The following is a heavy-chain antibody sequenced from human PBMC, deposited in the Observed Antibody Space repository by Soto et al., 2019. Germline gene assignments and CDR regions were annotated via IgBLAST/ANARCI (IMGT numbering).Heavy chain of an antibody. J-gene: IGHJ4*02. CDR1: GGSFSGYY. Sequence: QVQLQQWGAGLLKPSETLSLTCAVYGGSFSGYYWCWIRQPPGKGLEWIGEINHSGSTNYNPSLKSRGPISVDTSKNQFSLKLSSVTAADTAVYYCERSSGWEDYWGQGTLVTFSS. V-gene: IGHV4-34*01. CDR3: ERSSGWEDY. D-gene: IGHD6-19*01. CDR2: INHSGST.